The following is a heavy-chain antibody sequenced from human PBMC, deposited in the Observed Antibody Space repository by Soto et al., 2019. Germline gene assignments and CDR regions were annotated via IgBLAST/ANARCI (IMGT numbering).Heavy chain of an antibody. V-gene: IGHV3-33*01. J-gene: IGHJ6*02. CDR1: GFTFSSYG. CDR3: ARDTNSSSSVVTAISHYYYGMDV. Sequence: GGSLRLSCAASGFTFSSYGMHWVRQAPGKGLEWVAVIWYDGSNKYYADSVKGRFTISRDNSKNTLYLQMNSLKAEDTAVYYCARDTNSSSSVVTAISHYYYGMDVWGQGTTVTVSS. D-gene: IGHD2-21*02. CDR2: IWYDGSNK.